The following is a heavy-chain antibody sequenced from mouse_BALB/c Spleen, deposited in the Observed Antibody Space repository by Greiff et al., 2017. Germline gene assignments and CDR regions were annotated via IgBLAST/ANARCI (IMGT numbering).Heavy chain of an antibody. J-gene: IGHJ3*01. CDR1: GFTFSSFG. Sequence: EVKLVESGGGLVQPGGSRKLSCAASGFTFSSFGMHWVRQAPEKGPEWVAYISSGSSTIYYADTVKGRFTISRDNPKNTLFLQMTSLRSEDTAMYYCARFRGGSSEFAYWGQGTLVTVSA. CDR3: ARFRGGSSEFAY. CDR2: ISSGSSTI. V-gene: IGHV5-17*02. D-gene: IGHD1-1*01.